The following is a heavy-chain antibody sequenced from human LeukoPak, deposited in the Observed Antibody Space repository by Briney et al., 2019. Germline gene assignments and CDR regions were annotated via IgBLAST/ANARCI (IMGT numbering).Heavy chain of an antibody. D-gene: IGHD2-2*02. V-gene: IGHV4-4*02. CDR1: GGSVSSTNW. Sequence: SETLSLTCGVSGGSVSSTNWWTWIRQPPGKGLEWIGGVHLDGRTNFNPSLKSRLTMSVDLSENHVSLKLTSVTAADTAVYYCAIRYCSSASCYMYYWGQGTLVTVSS. CDR2: VHLDGRT. J-gene: IGHJ4*02. CDR3: AIRYCSSASCYMYY.